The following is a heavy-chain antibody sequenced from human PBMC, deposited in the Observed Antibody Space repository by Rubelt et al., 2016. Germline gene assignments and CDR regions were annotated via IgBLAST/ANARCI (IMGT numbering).Heavy chain of an antibody. Sequence: QVQLQQWGAGLLKPSETLSLTCAVYGGSFSGYYWSWIRQPPGKGLEWIGEINHSGSTNYNPSFMSRVTISVYTSKNQFSLKLSSVTAADTAVYYCAGAVTTDNYYYYYGMDVWGQGTTVTVSS. CDR1: GGSFSGYY. CDR2: INHSGST. CDR3: AGAVTTDNYYYYYGMDV. D-gene: IGHD4-11*01. J-gene: IGHJ6*02. V-gene: IGHV4-34*01.